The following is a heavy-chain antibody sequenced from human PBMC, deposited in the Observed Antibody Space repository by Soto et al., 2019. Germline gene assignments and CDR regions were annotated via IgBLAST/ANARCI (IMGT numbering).Heavy chain of an antibody. CDR3: ARAEGGYSGYDTYYYYGMDV. CDR2: IYYSGST. D-gene: IGHD5-12*01. CDR1: GGSISSYY. J-gene: IGHJ6*02. Sequence: QVQLQESGPGLVKPSETLSLTCTVSGGSISSYYWSWIRQPPGKGLEGIGYIYYSGSTNYNPSLKSRVTISVDTSKNQFSLKLSSVTAADTAVYYCARAEGGYSGYDTYYYYGMDVWGQGTTVTVSS. V-gene: IGHV4-59*01.